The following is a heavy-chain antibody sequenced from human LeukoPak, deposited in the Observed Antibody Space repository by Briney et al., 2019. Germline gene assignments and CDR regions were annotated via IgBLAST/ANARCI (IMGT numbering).Heavy chain of an antibody. CDR2: INAGNGNT. J-gene: IGHJ4*02. V-gene: IGHV1-3*01. Sequence: GASVNVSCKASGYTFTSYAMHWVRQAPGQRLEWMGWINAGNGNTKYSQKFQGRVTITRDTSASTAYMELSSLRSEDTAVYYCAREGGYYDSSGYSFDYWGQGTLVTVSS. CDR3: AREGGYYDSSGYSFDY. CDR1: GYTFTSYA. D-gene: IGHD3-22*01.